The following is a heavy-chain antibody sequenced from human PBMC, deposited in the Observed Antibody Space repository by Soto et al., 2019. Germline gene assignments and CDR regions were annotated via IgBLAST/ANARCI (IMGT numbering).Heavy chain of an antibody. J-gene: IGHJ4*02. CDR2: IYYSGST. CDR1: GGSISSGDYY. Sequence: SETLSLTCTVSGGSISSGDYYWSWIRQPPGKGLEWIGYIYYSGSTYYNPSLKSRVTISVDTSKNQFSLKLTSVTAADSAVYYCARFMVDYSSSSAPPYFDYWGQGTLVTVSS. V-gene: IGHV4-30-4*01. D-gene: IGHD6-6*01. CDR3: ARFMVDYSSSSAPPYFDY.